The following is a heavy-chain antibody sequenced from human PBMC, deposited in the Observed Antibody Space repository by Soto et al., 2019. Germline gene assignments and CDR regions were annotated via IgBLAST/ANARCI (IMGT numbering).Heavy chain of an antibody. CDR3: AKQAVAAAMYFSDC. V-gene: IGHV3-23*01. CDR2: IGGNGDGT. J-gene: IGHJ4*01. D-gene: IGHD2-2*01. CDR1: GFTFSSYG. Sequence: GGSLRLSCAASGFTFSSYGMSWVRQAPGKGLEWVSAIGGNGDGTFYADSVRGRFTISRDNSRNTLYLQMNGLRAEDTAIYYCAKQAVAAAMYFSDCWGQGTLVTVSS.